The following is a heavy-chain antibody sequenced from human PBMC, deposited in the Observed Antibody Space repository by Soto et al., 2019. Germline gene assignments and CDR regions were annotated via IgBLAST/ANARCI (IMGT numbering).Heavy chain of an antibody. Sequence: PGESLRLSCAASGFTFSSYGMHWVRQAPGKGLEWVAVIWYDGSNKYYADSVKGRFTISRDNSKNTLYLQMNSLRAEDTAVYYCARGPNRNYCSSTSCYTTAYYYGMDVWGQGTTGTVS. CDR2: IWYDGSNK. V-gene: IGHV3-33*01. CDR1: GFTFSSYG. J-gene: IGHJ6*02. CDR3: ARGPNRNYCSSTSCYTTAYYYGMDV. D-gene: IGHD2-2*02.